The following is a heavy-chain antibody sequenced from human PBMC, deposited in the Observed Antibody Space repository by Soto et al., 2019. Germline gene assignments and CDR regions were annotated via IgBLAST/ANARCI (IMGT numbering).Heavy chain of an antibody. V-gene: IGHV1-69*02. CDR3: ASDFCSGGSGLDDVFDI. CDR2: IIPILGIA. J-gene: IGHJ3*02. Sequence: SVKVSCKASGGTLSSYTISWARQAPGQGLEWMGRIIPILGIANYAQKFQGRVTITADKSTSTAYMELSSLRSEDTTVYYYASDFCSGGSGLDDVFDIWGQGTMVPVSS. CDR1: GGTLSSYT. D-gene: IGHD2-15*01.